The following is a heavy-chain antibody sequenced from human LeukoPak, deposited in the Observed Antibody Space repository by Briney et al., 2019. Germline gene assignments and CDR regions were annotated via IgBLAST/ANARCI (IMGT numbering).Heavy chain of an antibody. V-gene: IGHV4-34*01. D-gene: IGHD6-6*01. Sequence: PSETLSLTCAVYGGSFSGYYWSWIRQPPGKGLEWIAEINHSGSTNYNPSLKSRVTISVDTSKNQFSLKLSSVTAADTSVYYCARGVRRSSSFRGNWFDPWGQGTLVTVSS. CDR3: ARGVRRSSSFRGNWFDP. CDR2: INHSGST. CDR1: GGSFSGYY. J-gene: IGHJ5*02.